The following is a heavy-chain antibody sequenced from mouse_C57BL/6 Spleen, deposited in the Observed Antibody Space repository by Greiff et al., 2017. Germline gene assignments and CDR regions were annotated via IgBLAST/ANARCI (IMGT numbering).Heavy chain of an antibody. J-gene: IGHJ4*01. V-gene: IGHV5-4*03. CDR3: AGYEGGAMDY. CDR2: ISDGGSYT. CDR1: GFTFSSYA. D-gene: IGHD1-2*01. Sequence: EVKLQESGGGLVKPGGSLKLSCAASGFTFSSYAMSWVRQTPEKRLEWVATISDGGSYTYYPDNVKGRFTISRDNAKNNLYLQMSHLKSEDTAMYYCAGYEGGAMDYWGQGTSVTVSS.